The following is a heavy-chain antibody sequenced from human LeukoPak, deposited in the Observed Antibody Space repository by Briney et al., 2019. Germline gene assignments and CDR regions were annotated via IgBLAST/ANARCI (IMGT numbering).Heavy chain of an antibody. CDR1: GFAFSGFG. Sequence: PGGSLRLSRAASGFAFSGFGMHWVRQAPGKGLEWVAFIRYDASNKYYADSVMGRFTISRDNSKNTLFLQMNSLRAEDTAIYYCAKDPPSYGSGSYYPTLDYWGQGTLVTVSS. V-gene: IGHV3-30*02. CDR2: IRYDASNK. J-gene: IGHJ4*02. CDR3: AKDPPSYGSGSYYPTLDY. D-gene: IGHD3-10*01.